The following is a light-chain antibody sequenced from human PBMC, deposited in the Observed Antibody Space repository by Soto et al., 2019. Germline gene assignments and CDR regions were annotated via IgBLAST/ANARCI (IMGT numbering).Light chain of an antibody. V-gene: IGKV1-39*01. Sequence: DIQMTQSPSSLSASVGDRVTITCRARQNLRKYLNWYQQRPGKTPNLLVYAASNLRSGVPSRFSGSGSGTDFTLTISSLQPEDLGTYYCQLSHSTSAYSFGQGSRV. J-gene: IGKJ2*03. CDR2: AAS. CDR3: QLSHSTSAYS. CDR1: QNLRKY.